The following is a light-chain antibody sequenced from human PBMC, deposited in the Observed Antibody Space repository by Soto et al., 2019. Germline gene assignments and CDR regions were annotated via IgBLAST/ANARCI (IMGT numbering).Light chain of an antibody. CDR2: AAS. CDR1: HSVSSSY. Sequence: EIVLTQSPGTLSLSPGERATLSCRASHSVSSSYLAWYQQKPGQAPRLLIYAASSRATGIPDRFSGSGSETDFTLSISRLEPEDFAVYFCQQYGSSPLTFGGGTKVDIK. J-gene: IGKJ4*01. V-gene: IGKV3-20*01. CDR3: QQYGSSPLT.